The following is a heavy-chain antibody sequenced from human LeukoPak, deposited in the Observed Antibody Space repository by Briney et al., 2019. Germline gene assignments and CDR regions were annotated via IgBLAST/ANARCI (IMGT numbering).Heavy chain of an antibody. Sequence: SETLSLTCTVSGGSISSSSYYWGWIRQPPGKGLEWIGSIYYSGSANYNPSLKSRVTISVDTSKNQFSLKLSSVTAADTAVYYCATIPTARMLYDYRGYYGMDVWGQGTTVTVSS. D-gene: IGHD2-8*01. CDR2: IYYSGSA. CDR1: GGSISSSSYY. CDR3: ATIPTARMLYDYRGYYGMDV. J-gene: IGHJ6*02. V-gene: IGHV4-39*07.